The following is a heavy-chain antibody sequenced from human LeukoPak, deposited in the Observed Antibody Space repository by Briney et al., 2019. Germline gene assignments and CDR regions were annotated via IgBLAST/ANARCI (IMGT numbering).Heavy chain of an antibody. V-gene: IGHV4-39*01. J-gene: IGHJ4*02. CDR1: GGSVSSTTYD. Sequence: SETLSLTCTVSGGSVSSTTYDWGWIRQPPGKGLEWIGSIYYSGSTYYNPSLKSRVTISVDTSKNQFSLKLSSVTAADTAVYYCARHPPYGSRNWGSYYFDYWGQGTLVTVSS. D-gene: IGHD3-10*01. CDR3: ARHPPYGSRNWGSYYFDY. CDR2: IYYSGST.